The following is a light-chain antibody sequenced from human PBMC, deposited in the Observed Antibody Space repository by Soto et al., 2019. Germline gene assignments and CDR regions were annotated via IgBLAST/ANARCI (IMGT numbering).Light chain of an antibody. CDR1: SSDVGGYKY. CDR2: DVS. J-gene: IGLJ2*01. V-gene: IGLV2-11*01. Sequence: QSALTQPRSVSGSPGQSVTISCTGPSSDVGGYKYVSWYQHHPGKAPKLMIYDVSKRPSGVPDRFSGSKSGNTASLTISGLQAEDEADYYCCSYAGSYTYVVFGGGTKLTVL. CDR3: CSYAGSYTYVV.